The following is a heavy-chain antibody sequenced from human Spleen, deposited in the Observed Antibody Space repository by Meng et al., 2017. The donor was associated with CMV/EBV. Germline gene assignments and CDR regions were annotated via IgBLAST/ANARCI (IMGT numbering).Heavy chain of an antibody. D-gene: IGHD3-9*01. Sequence: SNSWMSWVRQAPGKGLEWVGRIKSKTDGGTTDYAAPVKGRFTISRDDSKNTLYLQMNSLKTEDTAVYYCTTFRYFDWLSPSNWFDPWGQGTLVTVSS. CDR2: IKSKTDGGTT. V-gene: IGHV3-15*01. CDR3: TTFRYFDWLSPSNWFDP. J-gene: IGHJ5*02. CDR1: SNSW.